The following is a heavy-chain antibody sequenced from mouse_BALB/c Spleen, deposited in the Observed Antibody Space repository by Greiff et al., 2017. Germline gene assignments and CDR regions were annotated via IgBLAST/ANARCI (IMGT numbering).Heavy chain of an antibody. J-gene: IGHJ3*01. CDR2: IWAGGST. CDR3: ARDIHYGSSYGVAY. Sequence: VKLVESGPGLVAPSQSLSITCTVSGFSLTSYGVHWVRQPPGKGLEWLGVIWAGGSTNYNSALMSRLSISKDNSKSQVFLKMNSLQTDDTAMYYCARDIHYGSSYGVAYWGQGTLVTVSA. D-gene: IGHD1-1*01. CDR1: GFSLTSYG. V-gene: IGHV2-9*02.